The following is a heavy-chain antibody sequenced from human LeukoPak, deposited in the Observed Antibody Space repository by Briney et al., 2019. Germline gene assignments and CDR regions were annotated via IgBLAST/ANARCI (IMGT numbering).Heavy chain of an antibody. CDR1: GGSISTSNYY. CDR2: IFYSGST. Sequence: PSETLSLTCTVSGGSISTSNYYWGWIRQPPVKGLEWIGNIFYSGSTYYSPSLKSRLTISGDTSKNQFSLKLSSVTAADTAVYYCARVSARWQLPPIDYWGQGTLVTVSS. D-gene: IGHD2-15*01. V-gene: IGHV4-39*07. J-gene: IGHJ4*02. CDR3: ARVSARWQLPPIDY.